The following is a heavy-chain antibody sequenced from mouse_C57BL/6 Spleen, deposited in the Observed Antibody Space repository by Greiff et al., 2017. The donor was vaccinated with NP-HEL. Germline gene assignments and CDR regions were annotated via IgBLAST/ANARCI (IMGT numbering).Heavy chain of an antibody. Sequence: EVKVVESGEGLVKPGGSLKLSCAASGFTFSSYAMSWVRQTPEKRLEWVAYISSGGDYIYYADTVKGRFTISRDNARNTLYLQMSSLKSEDTAMYYCTREVGYFDYWGQGTTLTVSS. CDR2: ISSGGDYI. D-gene: IGHD1-1*02. V-gene: IGHV5-9-1*02. CDR3: TREVGYFDY. J-gene: IGHJ2*01. CDR1: GFTFSSYA.